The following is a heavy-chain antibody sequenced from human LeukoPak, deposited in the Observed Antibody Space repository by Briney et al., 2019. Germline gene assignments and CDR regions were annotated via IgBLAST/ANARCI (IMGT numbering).Heavy chain of an antibody. CDR3: ARDPLRSTWSTYYYTMDA. CDR2: ISAYDGDT. CDR1: GYTFTSYA. J-gene: IGHJ6*02. V-gene: IGHV1-18*01. D-gene: IGHD6-13*01. Sequence: VSVKVSCKASGYTFTSYAINWVRQAPGQGLEWMGWISAYDGDTNFAQSFQGRVTMTTDTSTNTVYMELRSLISDDTAVYYCARDPLRSTWSTYYYTMDAWGQGTTVIVSS.